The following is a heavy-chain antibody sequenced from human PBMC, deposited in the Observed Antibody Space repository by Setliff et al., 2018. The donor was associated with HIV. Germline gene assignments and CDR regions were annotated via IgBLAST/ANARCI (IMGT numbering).Heavy chain of an antibody. CDR1: GFTFNNSHW. V-gene: IGHV3-74*01. J-gene: IGHJ4*02. CDR2: ISDDGTST. CDR3: ASHSFGISPPGKD. D-gene: IGHD3-16*01. Sequence: GGSLRLSCAVSGFTFNNSHWMHWVRQAPGKGLMWVSHISDDGTSTSYADSVKGRFIMSRDIGKKAVYLHMSSLSVEDTAIYYCASHSFGISPPGKDWGQGTLVTVSS.